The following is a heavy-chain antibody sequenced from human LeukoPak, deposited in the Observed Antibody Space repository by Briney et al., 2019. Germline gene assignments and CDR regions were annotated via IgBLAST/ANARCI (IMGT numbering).Heavy chain of an antibody. Sequence: GGSLRLSCAASGFSFSNVWMIWGRQAPGEGLEWVGRIKTKGDGGTIDYAAPVKGRFTISRDDSKNTLYLEVNSLTTEATAVYYCTTIGLTMIATCDYWGQGTLVTVSS. V-gene: IGHV3-15*01. D-gene: IGHD3-22*01. J-gene: IGHJ4*02. CDR2: IKTKGDGGTI. CDR1: GFSFSNVW. CDR3: TTIGLTMIATCDY.